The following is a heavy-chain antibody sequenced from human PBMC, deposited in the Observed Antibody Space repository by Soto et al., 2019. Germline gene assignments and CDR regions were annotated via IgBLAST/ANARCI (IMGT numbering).Heavy chain of an antibody. CDR2: INPDGSRT. D-gene: IGHD3-16*01. Sequence: EVQLVESGGGLVQPGGSLRLSCAASGFTFSNYWMHWVRQAPGKGLMWVSRINPDGSRTTYADSVKGRFAISRDNANNTLYLQINSLRADDTSVYYCATVKLGSYDWFDPWGQGTLVTVSS. V-gene: IGHV3-74*01. CDR3: ATVKLGSYDWFDP. J-gene: IGHJ5*02. CDR1: GFTFSNYW.